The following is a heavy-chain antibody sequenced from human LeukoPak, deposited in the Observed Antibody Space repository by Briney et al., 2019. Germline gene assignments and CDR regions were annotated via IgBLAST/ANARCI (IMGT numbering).Heavy chain of an antibody. J-gene: IGHJ4*02. D-gene: IGHD4-11*01. Sequence: PSETLSLTCTVSGGSISSYYWSWIRQPAGKGLEWIGRIYTSGSTNYNPSLKSRVTMSVDTSKNQFSLKLSSVTAADTAVYYCARVDGVYDYSRRYFDYWGQGTLVTVSS. CDR1: GGSISSYY. V-gene: IGHV4-4*07. CDR3: ARVDGVYDYSRRYFDY. CDR2: IYTSGST.